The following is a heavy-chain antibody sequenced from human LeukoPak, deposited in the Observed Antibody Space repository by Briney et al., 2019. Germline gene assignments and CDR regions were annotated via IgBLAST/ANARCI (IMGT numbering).Heavy chain of an antibody. CDR2: ISAYNGNT. D-gene: IGHD3-10*01. V-gene: IGHV1-18*01. Sequence: ASAKVSCKASGYTFTSYGISWVRQAPGQGLEWMGWISAYNGNTNYAQKLQGRVTMTTDTSTSTAYMELRSLRSDDTAVYYCARGRLWFGEGGFDPWGQGTLVTVSS. CDR3: ARGRLWFGEGGFDP. J-gene: IGHJ5*02. CDR1: GYTFTSYG.